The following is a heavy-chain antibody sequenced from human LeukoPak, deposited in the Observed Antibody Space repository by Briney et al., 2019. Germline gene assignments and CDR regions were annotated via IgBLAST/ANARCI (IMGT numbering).Heavy chain of an antibody. CDR1: GFTFSSYS. V-gene: IGHV3-21*01. D-gene: IGHD2-15*01. J-gene: IGHJ6*03. CDR3: ARAYCSGGSCHLDMDV. CDR2: ISSSSSYI. Sequence: PGGSLRLSCAASGFTFSSYSMNWVRQAPGKGLEWVSSISSSSSYIYYADSVKGRFTISRDNAKNSLYLQMNSLRAEDTAVYYCARAYCSGGSCHLDMDVWGKGTTVTVSS.